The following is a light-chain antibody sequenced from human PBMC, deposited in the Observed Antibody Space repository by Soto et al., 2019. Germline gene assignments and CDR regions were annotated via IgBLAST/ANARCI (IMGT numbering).Light chain of an antibody. J-gene: IGLJ2*01. CDR3: CSYAGSNRV. Sequence: QSALTQPASVSGSPGQSITISCTGTSSDVGSYNLVSWYQQHPGKAPKLMIYEVSKRPSGVSNRFSGSKSGNTASLTISGLQAEDEADYYCCSYAGSNRVFGGGTKVTVL. CDR1: SSDVGSYNL. CDR2: EVS. V-gene: IGLV2-23*02.